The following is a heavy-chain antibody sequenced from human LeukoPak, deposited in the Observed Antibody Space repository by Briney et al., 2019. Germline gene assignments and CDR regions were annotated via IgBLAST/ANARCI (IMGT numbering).Heavy chain of an antibody. V-gene: IGHV3-30*18. J-gene: IGHJ6*02. CDR2: ISYDGSNK. CDR1: GFTFSSYG. CDR3: AKDQGVYYYYYGMDV. D-gene: IGHD3-16*01. Sequence: GGSLRLSCAASGFTFSSYGMHWVRQAPGKGLEWVAVISYDGSNKYYADSVKGRFTISRDNSRNTLYLQMNSLRAEDTAVYYCAKDQGVYYYYYGMDVWGQGTTVTVSS.